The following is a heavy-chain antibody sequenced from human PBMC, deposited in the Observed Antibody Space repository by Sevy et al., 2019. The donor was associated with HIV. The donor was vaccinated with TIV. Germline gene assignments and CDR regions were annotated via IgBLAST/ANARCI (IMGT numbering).Heavy chain of an antibody. CDR1: GFTFSSCA. D-gene: IGHD1-1*01. J-gene: IGHJ6*03. V-gene: IGHV3-23*01. Sequence: GGSLRLSCVASGFTFSSCAMDWVRQAPGKGLEWVSSISGSGDITYYAASVKGRFTISRDNSKNTLYLQMKSLRAEDTATYYCAKGNHWQLNFYFYYYIDVWGKGTTVTVSS. CDR3: AKGNHWQLNFYFYYYIDV. CDR2: ISGSGDIT.